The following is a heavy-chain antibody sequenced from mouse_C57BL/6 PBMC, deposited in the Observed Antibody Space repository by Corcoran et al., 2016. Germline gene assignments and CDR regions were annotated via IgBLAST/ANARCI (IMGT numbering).Heavy chain of an antibody. CDR3: ALDLWHFDY. Sequence: QVQLQQSGAELARPGASVKLSCKASGYTFTSYGISWVKQRTGQGLEWIGEIYPRSGNTYYNEKFKGKATLTADKSSSTAYMELRSLTSEDSAVYFCALDLWHFDYWGQGTTLTVSS. CDR2: IYPRSGNT. CDR1: GYTFTSYG. J-gene: IGHJ2*01. V-gene: IGHV1-81*01. D-gene: IGHD1-1*02.